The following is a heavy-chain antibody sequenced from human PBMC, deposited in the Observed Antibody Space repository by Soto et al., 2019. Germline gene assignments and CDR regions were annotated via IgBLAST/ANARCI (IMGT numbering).Heavy chain of an antibody. D-gene: IGHD5-12*01. J-gene: IGHJ4*02. CDR2: IIPIFGTA. Sequence: QVQLVQSGAEVKKPGSSVKVSCKASGGTFSSYVISWVRQAPGQGLEWMGGIIPIFGTANYAQKFQGRVTITADESTSPAYMALSSMRSEDTAVYYCARALMYAMATILGYWGQGTLVTVSS. CDR3: ARALMYAMATILGY. V-gene: IGHV1-69*01. CDR1: GGTFSSYV.